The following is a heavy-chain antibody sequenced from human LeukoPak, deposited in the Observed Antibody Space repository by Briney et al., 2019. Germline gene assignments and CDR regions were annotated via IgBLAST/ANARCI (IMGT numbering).Heavy chain of an antibody. CDR3: AREVRNFCSSTSCTTYYYYGMDV. J-gene: IGHJ6*02. Sequence: ASVKVSCKASGYTFTGYYMHWVRQAPGQGLEWMGWINPNSGGTNYAQKFQGGVTMTRDTSISTAYMELSRLRSDDTAVYYCAREVRNFCSSTSCTTYYYYGMDVWGQGTTVTVSS. D-gene: IGHD2-2*01. CDR2: INPNSGGT. CDR1: GYTFTGYY. V-gene: IGHV1-2*02.